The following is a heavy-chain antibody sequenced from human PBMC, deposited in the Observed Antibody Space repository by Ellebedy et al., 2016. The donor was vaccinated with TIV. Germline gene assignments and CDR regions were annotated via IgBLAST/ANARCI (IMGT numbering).Heavy chain of an antibody. V-gene: IGHV3-23*01. Sequence: GESLKISXAASGFTFSSYAMSWVRQAPGKGLEWVSAISGSGGSTYYADSVKGRFTISRDNSKNTLYLQMNSLRAEDTAVYYCARTSSGFDIWGQGTMVTVSS. D-gene: IGHD7-27*01. CDR2: ISGSGGST. J-gene: IGHJ3*02. CDR3: ARTSSGFDI. CDR1: GFTFSSYA.